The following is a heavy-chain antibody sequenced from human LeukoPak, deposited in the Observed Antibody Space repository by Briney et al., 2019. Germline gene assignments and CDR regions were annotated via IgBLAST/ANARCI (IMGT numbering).Heavy chain of an antibody. J-gene: IGHJ3*02. V-gene: IGHV6-1*01. D-gene: IGHD3-22*01. Sequence: SQTLSLTCAISGDSVSSNSAAWNWIRQSPSRGLEWLGRTYYRSKWYNDYAVSVKSRITINPNTSKNQFSLQLNSVTPEDTAVYYCARDARTYYYDSSGYYLSLDDAFDIWGQGTMVTVSS. CDR2: TYYRSKWYN. CDR3: ARDARTYYYDSSGYYLSLDDAFDI. CDR1: GDSVSSNSAA.